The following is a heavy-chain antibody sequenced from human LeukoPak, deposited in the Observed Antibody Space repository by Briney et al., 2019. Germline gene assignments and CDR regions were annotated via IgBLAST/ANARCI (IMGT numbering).Heavy chain of an antibody. J-gene: IGHJ4*02. CDR2: INEDGSEK. V-gene: IGHV3-7*01. CDR1: GFSFSNYW. CDR3: ARAPDYGDYGLLLDY. Sequence: PGGSLRLSCAASGFSFSNYWMKWVRQDPGKGLEWVANINEDGSEKYYVDSVRGRFTISRDNAKNSLYLQMNSLRAEDTAVYYCARAPDYGDYGLLLDYWGQGTLVTVSS. D-gene: IGHD4-17*01.